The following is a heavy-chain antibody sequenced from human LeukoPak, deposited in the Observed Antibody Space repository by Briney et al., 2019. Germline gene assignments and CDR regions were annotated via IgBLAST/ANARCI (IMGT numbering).Heavy chain of an antibody. V-gene: IGHV1-2*02. CDR3: VREYMRGDLLTGPDY. D-gene: IGHD3-9*01. CDR2: INPNGGGT. Sequence: GASVKISCKASGYTFTGYYIHWVRQSPGQGLEWMGWINPNGGGTNYAQSFQGRVTMTRDTSISTAYMELSRLRSDDTAVYYCVREYMRGDLLTGPDYWGQGTLVTVSS. CDR1: GYTFTGYY. J-gene: IGHJ4*02.